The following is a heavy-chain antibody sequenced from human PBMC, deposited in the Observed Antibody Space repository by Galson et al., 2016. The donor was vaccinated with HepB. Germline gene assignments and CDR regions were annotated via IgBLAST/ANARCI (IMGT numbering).Heavy chain of an antibody. D-gene: IGHD3-16*01. Sequence: SLRLSCAASGFSFDDYAMHWVRQAPGKGLEWVSGINWNSGSIGYADSVKGRFTISRDNAKNSLYLHMNSLRVEDTAMYFCAKDTTKGWGSEDYWGQGTLVTVSS. J-gene: IGHJ4*02. V-gene: IGHV3-9*01. CDR2: INWNSGSI. CDR3: AKDTTKGWGSEDY. CDR1: GFSFDDYA.